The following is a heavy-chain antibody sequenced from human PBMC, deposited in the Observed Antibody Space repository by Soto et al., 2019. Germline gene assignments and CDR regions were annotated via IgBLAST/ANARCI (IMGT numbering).Heavy chain of an antibody. CDR3: ANIAAAGINFDS. D-gene: IGHD6-13*01. Sequence: SETLSLTCAVSGGSISRSNWWSWVRQPPGKGLEWIGEIYHSGSTNYNPSLKSRVTISVDKSKNQFSLKLSSVTAADTAMYYCANIAAAGINFDSWGHGTLVTSPQ. J-gene: IGHJ4*01. CDR2: IYHSGST. V-gene: IGHV4-4*02. CDR1: GGSISRSNW.